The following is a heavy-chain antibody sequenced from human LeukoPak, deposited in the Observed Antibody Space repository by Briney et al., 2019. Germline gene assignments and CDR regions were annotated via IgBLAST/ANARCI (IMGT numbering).Heavy chain of an antibody. V-gene: IGHV4-59*01. J-gene: IGHJ4*02. D-gene: IGHD3-3*01. Sequence: SETLSLTCTVSGGSISSYYWSWIRQPPGKGLEWIGYIYYSGSTNYNPSLKSRVTISLDTSKNQFSLRLSSVTAADTAVYYCAKSGLNRFDYWGQGILVTVSS. CDR1: GGSISSYY. CDR2: IYYSGST. CDR3: AKSGLNRFDY.